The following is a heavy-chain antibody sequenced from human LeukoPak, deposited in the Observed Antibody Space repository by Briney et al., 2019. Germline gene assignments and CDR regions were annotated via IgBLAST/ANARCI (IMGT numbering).Heavy chain of an antibody. D-gene: IGHD5-18*01. Sequence: GGTLRLSCAASGFTFSSYGMSWVRQAPGKGLEWVSAISGSGGTTYYADSVKGRFTVSRDNSENTLYLQMNSLRAEDTAVYYCAKARRIQLWLSWGQGTLVTVSS. J-gene: IGHJ5*02. V-gene: IGHV3-23*01. CDR3: AKARRIQLWLS. CDR1: GFTFSSYG. CDR2: ISGSGGTT.